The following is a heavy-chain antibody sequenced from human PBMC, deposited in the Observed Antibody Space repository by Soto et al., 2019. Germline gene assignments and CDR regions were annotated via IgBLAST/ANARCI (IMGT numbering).Heavy chain of an antibody. CDR3: TRKVDKFNFEY. D-gene: IGHD5-12*01. CDR2: INPDSGGT. V-gene: IGHV1-2*02. CDR1: GYMFTGYY. Sequence: ASVKVSCKASGYMFTGYYMHWVRQAPGQGLEWMGWINPDSGGTNYQQKFQGRVTMTRDTSISTAYLELSSLRSDDTAVYYCTRKVDKFNFEYWGQGTLGTVS. J-gene: IGHJ4*02.